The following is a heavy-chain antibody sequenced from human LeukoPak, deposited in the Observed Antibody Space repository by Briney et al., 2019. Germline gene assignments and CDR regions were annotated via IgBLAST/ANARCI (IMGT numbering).Heavy chain of an antibody. V-gene: IGHV4-34*01. J-gene: IGHJ4*02. Sequence: SETLSLTCAVYGGSFSGYYWSWIRQPPGKGLEWIGEINHSGSTNYNPSLKSRVTISVDTSKNQFSLKLSSVTAADTAVYYCATVAGGGYEAPYYFDYWGQGTLVTVSS. D-gene: IGHD5-12*01. CDR1: GGSFSGYY. CDR3: ATVAGGGYEAPYYFDY. CDR2: INHSGST.